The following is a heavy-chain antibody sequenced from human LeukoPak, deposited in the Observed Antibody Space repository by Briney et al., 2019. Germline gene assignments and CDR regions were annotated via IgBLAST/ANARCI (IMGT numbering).Heavy chain of an antibody. V-gene: IGHV3-23*01. CDR2: ISGSGGST. D-gene: IGHD3-22*01. CDR1: GFTFSSYA. Sequence: GGSLRLSCAASGFTFSSYAMSWVRQAPGKGLEGVSAISGSGGSTYYADSVKGRFTISRDNSKNTLYLQMNSLRAEDTAVYCCAKVTGVTFGYYYSYFDYWGQGTLVTVSS. CDR3: AKVTGVTFGYYYSYFDY. J-gene: IGHJ4*02.